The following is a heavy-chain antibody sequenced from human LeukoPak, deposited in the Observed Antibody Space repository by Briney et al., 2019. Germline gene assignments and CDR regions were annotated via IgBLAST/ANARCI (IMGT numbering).Heavy chain of an antibody. V-gene: IGHV3-11*01. J-gene: IGHJ4*02. CDR1: GFTVSSNY. Sequence: KTGGSLRLSCAASGFTVSSNYMSWIRQAPGKGLEWVSYISSSGSTIYYADSVKGRFTISRDNAKNSLYLQMNSLRAEDTAVYYCATGGRYSYHDYWGQGTLVTVSS. CDR3: ATGGRYSYHDY. CDR2: ISSSGSTI. D-gene: IGHD5-18*01.